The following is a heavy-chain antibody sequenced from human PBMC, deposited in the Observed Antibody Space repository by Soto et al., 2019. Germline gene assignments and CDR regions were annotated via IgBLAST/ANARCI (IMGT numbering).Heavy chain of an antibody. J-gene: IGHJ6*03. CDR1: GFTFSSYW. V-gene: IGHV3-74*01. Sequence: GSLRLSCAASGFTFSSYWMHWVRQAPGKGLVWVSRINSDGSSTSYADSVKGRSTISRDNAKNTLYLQMNSLRAEDTAVYYCARSAKDSSSWRPVGYYYYYYYMDVWGKGTTVTVSS. CDR3: ARSAKDSSSWRPVGYYYYYYYMDV. CDR2: INSDGSST. D-gene: IGHD6-13*01.